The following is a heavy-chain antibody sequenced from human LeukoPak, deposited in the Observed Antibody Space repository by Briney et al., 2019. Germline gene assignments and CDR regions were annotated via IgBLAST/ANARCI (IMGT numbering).Heavy chain of an antibody. CDR3: ARGYDSSGYLRAAFDI. CDR2: IYYSGST. V-gene: IGHV4-59*01. CDR1: GGSISSYY. J-gene: IGHJ3*02. Sequence: SETLSLTCTVSGGSISSYYWSWIRQPPGKGLEWIGYIYYSGSTNYNPSLKSRVTISVDTSKNQFSLKLSSVTAADTAVYYCARGYDSSGYLRAAFDIWGQGTMDTVSS. D-gene: IGHD3-22*01.